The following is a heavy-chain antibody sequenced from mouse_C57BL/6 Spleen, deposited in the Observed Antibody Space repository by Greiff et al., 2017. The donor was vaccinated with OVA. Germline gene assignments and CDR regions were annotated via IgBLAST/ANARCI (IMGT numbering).Heavy chain of an antibody. CDR3: ARKGDSNSFAY. D-gene: IGHD2-5*01. CDR1: GYAFSSSW. CDR2: IYPGDGDT. J-gene: IGHJ3*01. V-gene: IGHV1-82*01. Sequence: VKLMESGPELVKPGASVKISCKASGYAFSSSWMNWVKQRPGKGLEWIGRIYPGDGDTNYNGKFKGKATLTADKSSSTAYMQLSSLTSEDSAVYFCARKGDSNSFAYWGQGTLVTVSA.